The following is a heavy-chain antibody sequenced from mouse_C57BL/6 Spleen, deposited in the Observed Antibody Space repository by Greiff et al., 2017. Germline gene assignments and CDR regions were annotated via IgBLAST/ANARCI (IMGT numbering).Heavy chain of an antibody. V-gene: IGHV1-82*01. Sequence: VQLQQSGPELVKPGASVKISCKASGYAFSSSWMNWVKQRPGKGLEWIGRIYPGDGDTNYNGKFKGKATLTADKSSSTAYMQLSSLTSEDSAVYFCASHYYGSSQYYFDYWGQGTTLTVSS. CDR1: GYAFSSSW. D-gene: IGHD1-1*01. CDR3: ASHYYGSSQYYFDY. CDR2: IYPGDGDT. J-gene: IGHJ2*01.